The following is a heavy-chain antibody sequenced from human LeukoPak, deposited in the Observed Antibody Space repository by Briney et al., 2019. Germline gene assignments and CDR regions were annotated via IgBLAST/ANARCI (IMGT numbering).Heavy chain of an antibody. V-gene: IGHV3-23*01. D-gene: IGHD3-3*01. CDR2: ISGSGGST. CDR1: GFTFSSHA. Sequence: GGSLSLSCAASGFTFSSHAMSWVRQAPGKGLEWVSAISGSGGSTYYADSVKGRFTISRDNSKNTLYLQMNSLRVEDTAVYYCAKEPYYDFWSGYSYDAFDIWGQGTMVTVSS. CDR3: AKEPYYDFWSGYSYDAFDI. J-gene: IGHJ3*02.